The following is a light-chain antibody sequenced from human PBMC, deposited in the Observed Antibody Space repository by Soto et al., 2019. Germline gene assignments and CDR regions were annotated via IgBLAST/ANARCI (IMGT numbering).Light chain of an antibody. Sequence: DIQMTQSPSTLSASVGDRVTITCRASQSISSWLAWYQQKPGKAPKLLIYDASSLESGVPSRFSGNGSGTEFTLTISSLQPDDFATYYCQQYNSYPFFGPGTKVDIK. CDR2: DAS. CDR3: QQYNSYPF. CDR1: QSISSW. J-gene: IGKJ3*01. V-gene: IGKV1-5*01.